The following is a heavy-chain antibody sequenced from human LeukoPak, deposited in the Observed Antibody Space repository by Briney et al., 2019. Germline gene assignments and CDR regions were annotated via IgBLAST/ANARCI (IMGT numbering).Heavy chain of an antibody. CDR2: IYYSGST. D-gene: IGHD3-9*01. J-gene: IGHJ1*01. Sequence: SETLSLTCTVSGGSISSYYWSWIRQPPGKGLEWIGYIYYSGSTNYNPSLKSRVTISVDTSKNQFSLKLSSVTAADTAVYYCARGSLRYFDWLRGAEYFQHWGQGTLVTVSS. CDR1: GGSISSYY. V-gene: IGHV4-59*01. CDR3: ARGSLRYFDWLRGAEYFQH.